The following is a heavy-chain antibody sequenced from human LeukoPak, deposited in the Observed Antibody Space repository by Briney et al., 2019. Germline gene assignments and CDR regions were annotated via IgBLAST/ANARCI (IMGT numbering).Heavy chain of an antibody. D-gene: IGHD3-22*01. CDR3: ARVNIVVENADY. J-gene: IGHJ4*02. Sequence: SETLSLTSTVSGDSISSGDYYWSWIRQPPGKGLEWIGYIYFSGSTYYNPSLKSRVIISVDPSKNQFSLKLNSVTAADTAVYYCARVNIVVENADYWGEGSVV. CDR2: IYFSGST. V-gene: IGHV4-30-4*01. CDR1: GDSISSGDYY.